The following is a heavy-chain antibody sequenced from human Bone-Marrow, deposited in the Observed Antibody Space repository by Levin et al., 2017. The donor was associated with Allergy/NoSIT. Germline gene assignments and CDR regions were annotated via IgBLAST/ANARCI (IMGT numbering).Heavy chain of an antibody. J-gene: IGHJ3*01. CDR1: GFTLDSAW. Sequence: GGSLRLSCTASGFTLDSAWIHWVRQVPGKGLVWVSRINENGRTINYADSVRGRFTISRDVAKNTVYLQMNSLTDEDTALYYCARVVPSKGFSFDVWGQGTMVTV. CDR3: ARVVPSKGFSFDV. V-gene: IGHV3-74*01. CDR2: INENGRTI. D-gene: IGHD5-12*01.